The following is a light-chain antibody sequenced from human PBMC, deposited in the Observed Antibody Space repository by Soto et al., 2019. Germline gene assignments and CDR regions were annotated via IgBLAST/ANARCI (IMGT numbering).Light chain of an antibody. CDR3: QQYGSSSWT. J-gene: IGKJ1*01. Sequence: IVLTQSPDTLSLSQGERATLSCRASQSVSSSYLAWYQHKPGQAPRLLIYGASSRATGIPDRFSGSGSGTDFTLTISRLEPEDFAVYYCQQYGSSSWTFGQGTKVDIK. V-gene: IGKV3-20*01. CDR1: QSVSSSY. CDR2: GAS.